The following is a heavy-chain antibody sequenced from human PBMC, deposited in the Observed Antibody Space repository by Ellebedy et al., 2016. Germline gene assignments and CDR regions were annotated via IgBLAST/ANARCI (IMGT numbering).Heavy chain of an antibody. Sequence: GESLKISXAASGFTFSSYSMNWVRQAPGKGLEWVSSISSSSSYIYYADSVKGRFTISRDNAKNSLYLQMNSLRDEDTAVYYCARDLGYYDSSGYYYYYYGMDVWGQGTTVTVSS. J-gene: IGHJ6*02. CDR1: GFTFSSYS. CDR2: ISSSSSYI. CDR3: ARDLGYYDSSGYYYYYYGMDV. D-gene: IGHD3-22*01. V-gene: IGHV3-21*01.